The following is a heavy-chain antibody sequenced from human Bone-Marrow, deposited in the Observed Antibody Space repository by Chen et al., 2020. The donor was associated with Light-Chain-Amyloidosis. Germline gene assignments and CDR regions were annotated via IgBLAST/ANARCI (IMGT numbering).Heavy chain of an antibody. D-gene: IGHD5-12*01. Sequence: EVQLEQSGPEVKKPGESLKISCKGSGYTFPNYWIGWVRQMPGKGLEWMGVIYPDDSAAAYSPSFEGQVTISADKSITTAYLQWRSLKASDTAMYYCARRRDGYNFDYWGQGTLVTVSS. CDR2: IYPDDSAA. J-gene: IGHJ4*02. CDR1: GYTFPNYW. CDR3: ARRRDGYNFDY. V-gene: IGHV5-51*01.